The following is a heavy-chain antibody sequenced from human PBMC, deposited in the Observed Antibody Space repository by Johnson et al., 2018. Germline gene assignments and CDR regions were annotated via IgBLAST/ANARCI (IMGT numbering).Heavy chain of an antibody. CDR2: IYYSGST. CDR1: GGSIRSYY. D-gene: IGHD1-26*01. Sequence: QVQLQESGPGLVKASETLSLTCTVSGGSIRSYYWSWIRQPPGKGLEWIGNIYYSGSTNYNPSLKGRVTISLDTSKNQFSLKLSSVTAAYTAVDYWARGGGADYYYGMDGGGEGTTVDVSS. V-gene: IGHV4-59*01. CDR3: ARGGGADYYYGMDG. J-gene: IGHJ6*04.